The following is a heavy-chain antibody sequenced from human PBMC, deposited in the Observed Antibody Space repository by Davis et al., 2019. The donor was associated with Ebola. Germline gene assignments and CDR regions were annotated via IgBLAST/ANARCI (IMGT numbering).Heavy chain of an antibody. D-gene: IGHD3-22*01. Sequence: GGSLRLSCAASGFTFSSYEMNWVRQAPGKGLEWVSYISSSGSTIYYADSVKGRFTISRDNAKNSLYLQMNSLRAEDTAVYYCARVGYYDSSGYYYEGFFDYWGQGTLVTVSS. CDR3: ARVGYYDSSGYYYEGFFDY. CDR1: GFTFSSYE. CDR2: ISSSGSTI. J-gene: IGHJ4*02. V-gene: IGHV3-48*03.